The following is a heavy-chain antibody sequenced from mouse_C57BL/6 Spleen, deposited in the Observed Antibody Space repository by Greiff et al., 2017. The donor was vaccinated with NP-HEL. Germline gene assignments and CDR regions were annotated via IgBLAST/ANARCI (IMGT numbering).Heavy chain of an antibody. D-gene: IGHD1-1*01. CDR3: ANYYGSSYFDY. J-gene: IGHJ2*01. CDR1: GYTFTSYG. CDR2: IYPRSGNT. V-gene: IGHV1-81*01. Sequence: QVHVKQSGAELARPGASVKLSCKASGYTFTSYGISWVKQRTGQGLEWIGEIYPRSGNTYYNEKFKGKATLTADKSSSTAYMELRSLTSEDSAVYFCANYYGSSYFDYWGQGTTRTVSS.